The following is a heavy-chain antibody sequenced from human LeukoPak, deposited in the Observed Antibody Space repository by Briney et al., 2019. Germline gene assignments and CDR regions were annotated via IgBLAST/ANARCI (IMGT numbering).Heavy chain of an antibody. D-gene: IGHD6-19*01. CDR2: LNPDSGFT. Sequence: GASVKVSCKTSGYTFNLKYIHWVRQAPGQGLEWMGWLNPDSGFTKNAQKFQGRVTLTRDTSIDTAYMELSSLRSDDTAVYYCATDRHTSGWTPFQHWGHGTLVTVSS. CDR3: ATDRHTSGWTPFQH. CDR1: GYTFNLKY. J-gene: IGHJ1*01. V-gene: IGHV1-2*02.